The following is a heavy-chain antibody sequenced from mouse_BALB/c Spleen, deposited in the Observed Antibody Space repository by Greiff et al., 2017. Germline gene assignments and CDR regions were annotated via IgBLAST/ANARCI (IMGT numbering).Heavy chain of an antibody. CDR1: EYEFPSHD. V-gene: IGHV5-12-1*01. Sequence: EVKLVESGGGLVQPGESLKLSCESNEYEFPSHDMSWVRQTPEKRLEWVAYISSGGGSTYYPDTVKGRFTISRANAKNTLYLQMSSLKSEDTAMYYCARHSGYYYGSTFDYWGQGTTLTVSS. J-gene: IGHJ2*01. CDR2: ISSGGGST. CDR3: ARHSGYYYGSTFDY. D-gene: IGHD1-1*01.